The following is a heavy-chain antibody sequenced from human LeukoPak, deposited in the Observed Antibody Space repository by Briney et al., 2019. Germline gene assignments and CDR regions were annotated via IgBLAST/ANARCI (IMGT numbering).Heavy chain of an antibody. Sequence: SETLSLTCSVSGYSISGDYFWGWIRQSPGKGLEWIGSIYHSGVTYYSPSLKSRVAISVDTSKSQFSLKLSSVTAADTAVYYCAREGGYSGSYFDYWGQGTLVTVSS. CDR1: GYSISGDYF. J-gene: IGHJ4*02. CDR2: IYHSGVT. CDR3: AREGGYSGSYFDY. D-gene: IGHD1-26*01. V-gene: IGHV4-38-2*02.